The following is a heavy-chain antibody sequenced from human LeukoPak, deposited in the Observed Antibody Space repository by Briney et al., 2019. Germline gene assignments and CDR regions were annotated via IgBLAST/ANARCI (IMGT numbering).Heavy chain of an antibody. CDR3: ITAGSNYEVEVCDY. V-gene: IGHV3-15*01. J-gene: IGHJ4*02. Sequence: PGGPLRLSCAASGFTFSNAWMSWVRQAPGKGLEWVGRIKSKTDGGTTDYAAPVKAKFTSSRDDSKNTRYLQMNSMKTEDTAVYYCITAGSNYEVEVCDYWGQGTLVTVSS. CDR2: IKSKTDGGTT. CDR1: GFTFSNAW. D-gene: IGHD4-11*01.